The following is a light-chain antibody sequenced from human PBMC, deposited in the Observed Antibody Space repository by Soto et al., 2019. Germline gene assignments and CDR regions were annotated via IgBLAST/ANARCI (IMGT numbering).Light chain of an antibody. J-gene: IGKJ1*01. V-gene: IGKV1-39*01. CDR3: QQSSTTPRT. CDR1: QSINTY. Sequence: DIQMTQSPSSLSASVGDRVTITCRASQSINTYLNWYQQKPGKAPNLLIYAASILQSGLPSRFSGSGSGTDFTLTISSLQPEDFATYYRQQSSTTPRTFDQGTKIEIK. CDR2: AAS.